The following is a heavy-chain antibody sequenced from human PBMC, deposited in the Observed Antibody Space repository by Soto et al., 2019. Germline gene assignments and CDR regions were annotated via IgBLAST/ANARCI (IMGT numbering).Heavy chain of an antibody. Sequence: QVQLVQSGADVKKPGASVKVSCTASGYTFTHYAIHWVRHAPGQRLEWMGFINAGSGNTKYSQTFQGRLTFTKDTSASTAYMDLSSLRSEDTAIYYGARGLAADGAWGQGTLVTVSS. D-gene: IGHD6-13*01. CDR1: GYTFTHYA. V-gene: IGHV1-3*01. J-gene: IGHJ5*02. CDR3: ARGLAADGA. CDR2: INAGSGNT.